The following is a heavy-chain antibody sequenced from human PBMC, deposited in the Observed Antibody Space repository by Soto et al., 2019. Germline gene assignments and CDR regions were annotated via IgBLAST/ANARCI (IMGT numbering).Heavy chain of an antibody. CDR2: IDPSDSYT. Sequence: GESLKISCKGSGYSFTSYWISWVRQMPGKGLEWMGRIDPSDSYTNYSPSFQGHVTISADKSISTAYLQWSSLKASDTAMYYCCRHGNSGVGPHYYFDYWGQGTLVTVSS. D-gene: IGHD3-3*01. CDR3: CRHGNSGVGPHYYFDY. CDR1: GYSFTSYW. V-gene: IGHV5-10-1*01. J-gene: IGHJ4*02.